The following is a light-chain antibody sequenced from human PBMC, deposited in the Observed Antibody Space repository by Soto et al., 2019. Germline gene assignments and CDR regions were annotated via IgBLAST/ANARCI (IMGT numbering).Light chain of an antibody. J-gene: IGKJ4*01. Sequence: EVALTQSPGTLTLSPGERATLSCRASQSVSSSYLAWYQQKPGQAPRLLIYGASSRATGIPDRFSGSGSGTDFTLTISRLEPDDFAVYYCQQYGSSPLTFGGGTKVDIK. CDR1: QSVSSSY. CDR3: QQYGSSPLT. V-gene: IGKV3-20*01. CDR2: GAS.